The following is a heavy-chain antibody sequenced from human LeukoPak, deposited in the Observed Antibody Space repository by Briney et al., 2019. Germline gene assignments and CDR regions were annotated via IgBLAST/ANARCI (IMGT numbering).Heavy chain of an antibody. CDR3: ARDDDSGSYPYYFDY. CDR1: GFTFSSYS. Sequence: GGSLRLSCAASGFTFSSYSMNWVRQALGKGLEWVSSISSSSSYIYYADSVKGRFTISRDNAKNSLYLQMNSLRAEDTAVYCCARDDDSGSYPYYFDYWGQGTLVTVSS. J-gene: IGHJ4*02. D-gene: IGHD1-26*01. V-gene: IGHV3-21*01. CDR2: ISSSSSYI.